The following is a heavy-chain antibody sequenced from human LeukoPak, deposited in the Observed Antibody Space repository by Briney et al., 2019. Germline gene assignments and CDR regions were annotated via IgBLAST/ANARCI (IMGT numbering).Heavy chain of an antibody. J-gene: IGHJ4*02. D-gene: IGHD6-6*01. CDR1: GYTFTGYY. V-gene: IGHV1-2*02. CDR3: ATGRASYTSSSALDC. CDR2: INPNSADT. Sequence: GASVKVSCKASGYTFTGYYMHWVRQAPGQGLEWMGWINPNSADTNFAQSFQGRVTMTRDTSISTAYMELSSLRSDDTALYYCATGRASYTSSSALDCWGQGTLLTVSA.